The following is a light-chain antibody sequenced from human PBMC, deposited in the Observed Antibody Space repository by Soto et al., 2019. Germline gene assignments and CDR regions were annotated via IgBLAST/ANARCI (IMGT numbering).Light chain of an antibody. CDR3: QQRSNWLWT. Sequence: EIVLTQSPATLALSPGERATLSCRACQSVSSYLASYQQKPGQAPRLLIYDASNRATGIPARFSGSGSGTDFTLTISSLEPEDFAVYYCQQRSNWLWTFGQGTKVDIK. CDR1: QSVSSY. J-gene: IGKJ1*01. V-gene: IGKV3-11*01. CDR2: DAS.